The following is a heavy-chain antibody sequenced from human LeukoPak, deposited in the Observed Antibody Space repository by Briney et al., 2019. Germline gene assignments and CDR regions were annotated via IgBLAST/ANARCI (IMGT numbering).Heavy chain of an antibody. CDR1: GGSFSGYY. J-gene: IGHJ1*01. V-gene: IGHV4-34*01. CDR3: ASPPGPYDSSGYYYDGKYFQH. Sequence: SETLSLTCAVNGGSFSGYYWSWIRQPPGKGLEWIGEINHSGSTNYNPSLKSRVTISVDTSKNQFSLKLSSVTAADTAVYYCASPPGPYDSSGYYYDGKYFQHWGQGTLVTVSS. CDR2: INHSGST. D-gene: IGHD3-22*01.